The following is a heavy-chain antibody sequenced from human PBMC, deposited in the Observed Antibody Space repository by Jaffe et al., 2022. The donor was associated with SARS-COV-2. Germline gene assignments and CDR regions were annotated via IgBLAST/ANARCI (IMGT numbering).Heavy chain of an antibody. Sequence: QVQLVESGGGVVQPGRSLRLSCAASGFTFSSYGMHWVRQAPGKGLEWVAVISYDGSNKYYADSVKGRFTISRDNSKNTLYLQMNSLRAEDTAVYYCAKDSSRNPGLDYWGQGTLVTVSS. CDR3: AKDSSRNPGLDY. CDR2: ISYDGSNK. CDR1: GFTFSSYG. V-gene: IGHV3-30*18. J-gene: IGHJ4*02. D-gene: IGHD6-6*01.